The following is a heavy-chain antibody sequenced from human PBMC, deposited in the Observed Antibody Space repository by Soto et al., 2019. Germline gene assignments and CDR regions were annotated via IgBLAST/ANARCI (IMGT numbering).Heavy chain of an antibody. CDR3: AKMEGMDPWAYSFDY. D-gene: IGHD2-2*03. J-gene: IGHJ4*02. Sequence: EVQVLESGGGLVQPGGSLRLSCAATGFTFSDFAMSWVRQAPGKGLEWVSRIYRGGNGPHYADSVKGRVTISRDNSKNTWYLQMNSLRAEDTAVYYCAKMEGMDPWAYSFDYWGQGTLVTVSS. CDR2: IYRGGNGP. V-gene: IGHV3-23*03. CDR1: GFTFSDFA.